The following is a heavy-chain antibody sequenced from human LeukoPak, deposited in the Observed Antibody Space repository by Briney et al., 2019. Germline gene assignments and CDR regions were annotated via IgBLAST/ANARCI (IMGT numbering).Heavy chain of an antibody. J-gene: IGHJ4*02. CDR2: INPNSGGT. CDR3: ARALTTDRPSYYFDY. CDR1: GYTFTGYY. D-gene: IGHD1-1*01. V-gene: IGHV1-2*02. Sequence: GASVKVSCKASGYTFTGYYMHWVRQAPGQGLEWMGWINPNSGGTNYAQKFQGRVTMTRDTSISTAYMELSRLRSDDTAVYYCARALTTDRPSYYFDYWGQGTLVTVSS.